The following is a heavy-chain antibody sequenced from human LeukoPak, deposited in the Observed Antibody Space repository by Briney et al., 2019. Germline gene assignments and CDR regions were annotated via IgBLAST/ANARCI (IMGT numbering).Heavy chain of an antibody. Sequence: PSETLSLTCTVTGGSISSGDYYWSWLRHPSRKRVEWIWSLFSGGMTLYSRSLKSRLTLSADPSRNHFCLRLRSVTAADTALYFCARHFDHPTAYFDSWGQGSLVTVSS. CDR3: ARHFDHPTAYFDS. CDR1: GGSISSGDYY. J-gene: IGHJ4*02. V-gene: IGHV4-30-2*03. D-gene: IGHD1-14*01. CDR2: LFSGGMT.